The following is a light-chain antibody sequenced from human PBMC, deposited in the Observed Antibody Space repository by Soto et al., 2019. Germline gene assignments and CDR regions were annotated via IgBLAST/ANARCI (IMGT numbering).Light chain of an antibody. J-gene: IGKJ3*01. CDR1: QNIGIN. CDR2: GAS. CDR3: QHYDNWPFS. Sequence: EIVLTQSPATLSVSPGEGATLSCRASQNIGINLAWYQQKAGQAPSLLIYGASTRASGFPPRFSGSGSGTHFTLTISSLHSEDFAIYYCQHYDNWPFSFGPGTTVDFK. V-gene: IGKV3-15*01.